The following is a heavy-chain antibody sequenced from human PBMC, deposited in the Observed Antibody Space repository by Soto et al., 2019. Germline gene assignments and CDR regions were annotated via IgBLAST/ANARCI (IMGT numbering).Heavy chain of an antibody. CDR3: GGASGWFFDY. D-gene: IGHD6-19*01. V-gene: IGHV3-64*01. CDR2: ISSNGGST. J-gene: IGHJ4*01. Sequence: GGSLRLSCAASGFTFSSYAMHWVRQAPGKGLEYVSAISSNGGSTYYANSVKGRFTISRDNAKNSLFLQMNSLRVDDTAVYYWGGASGWFFDYGGQGSLVPVSS. CDR1: GFTFSSYA.